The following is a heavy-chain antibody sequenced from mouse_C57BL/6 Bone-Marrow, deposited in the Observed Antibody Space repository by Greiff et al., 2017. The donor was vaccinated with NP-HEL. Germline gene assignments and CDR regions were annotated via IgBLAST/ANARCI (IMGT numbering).Heavy chain of an antibody. D-gene: IGHD3-1*01. V-gene: IGHV5-17*01. Sequence: EVKLVESGGGLVKPGGSLKLSCAASGFTFSDYGMHWVRQAPEKGLEWVAYISSGSGTIYYADTVKGRVTISRDNAKNTLFLQMTSRRSEDTSMYYCAGTVDYWGQGTTLTVSA. CDR2: ISSGSGTI. CDR3: AGTVDY. CDR1: GFTFSDYG. J-gene: IGHJ2*01.